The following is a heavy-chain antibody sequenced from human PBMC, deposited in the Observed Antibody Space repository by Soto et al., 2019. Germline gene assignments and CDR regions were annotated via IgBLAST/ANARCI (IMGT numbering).Heavy chain of an antibody. V-gene: IGHV3-23*01. CDR2: ISGSGGST. Sequence: SGGSLRLSCAASGFTFSSYAMSWVRQAPGKGLEWVSAISGSGGSTYYADSVKGRFTISRDNSKNTLYLQMNSLRAEDTAVYYCAKKQWPNHDAFDIWGQGTMVTVSS. CDR3: AKKQWPNHDAFDI. J-gene: IGHJ3*02. D-gene: IGHD6-19*01. CDR1: GFTFSSYA.